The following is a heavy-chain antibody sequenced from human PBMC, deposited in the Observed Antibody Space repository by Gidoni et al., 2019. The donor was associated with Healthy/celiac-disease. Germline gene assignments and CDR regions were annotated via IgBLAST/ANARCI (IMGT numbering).Heavy chain of an antibody. CDR3: ARGGNEGFGVVITYFVY. CDR2: ISYDGSNK. V-gene: IGHV3-30*04. D-gene: IGHD3-3*01. Sequence: QVQLVESGGGVVQPGRSLRLSCAASGFTFSSYAMHWVRQAPGKGLEWVAVISYDGSNKYYADSVKGRFTISRDNSKNTLYLQMNSLRAEDTAVYYCARGGNEGFGVVITYFVYWGQGTLVTVSS. J-gene: IGHJ4*02. CDR1: GFTFSSYA.